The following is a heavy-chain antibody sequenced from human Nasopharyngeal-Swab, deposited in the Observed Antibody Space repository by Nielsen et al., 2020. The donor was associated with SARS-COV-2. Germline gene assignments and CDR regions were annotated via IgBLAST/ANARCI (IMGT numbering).Heavy chain of an antibody. CDR1: GGTFSSYA. CDR3: AREIPTYYYDSSGYYPHSSFDY. Sequence: SVQVSCKASGGTFSSYAISCVRQDPGQGLEWMGGIIPIFGTANYAQKFQGRVTITADESSSTAYMELSSLRSEDTAVYYCAREIPTYYYDSSGYYPHSSFDYWGQGTLVTVSS. D-gene: IGHD3-22*01. J-gene: IGHJ4*02. V-gene: IGHV1-69*13. CDR2: IIPIFGTA.